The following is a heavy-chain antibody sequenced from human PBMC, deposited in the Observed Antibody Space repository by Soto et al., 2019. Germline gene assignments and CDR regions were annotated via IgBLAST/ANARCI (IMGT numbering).Heavy chain of an antibody. CDR3: AHSCNLITEDAQVGDFDY. V-gene: IGHV2-5*02. J-gene: IGHJ4*02. CDR2: IYWDDDE. CDR1: GFSLTTDGEG. Sequence: QISLKESGPTLVKPTETLKLTCTFSGFSLTTDGEGVGWVRQPPGEALEWLALIYWDDDERYSPSLTTRLTIKKDPSKNPVVLILTNMDPVDTATYYCAHSCNLITEDAQVGDFDYWGQGTLVTVSS. D-gene: IGHD3-10*01.